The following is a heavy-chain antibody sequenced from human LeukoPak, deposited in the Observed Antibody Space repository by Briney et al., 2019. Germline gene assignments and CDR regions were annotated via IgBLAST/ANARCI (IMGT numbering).Heavy chain of an antibody. J-gene: IGHJ5*02. D-gene: IGHD6-25*01. Sequence: PETLSLTCTVSGGSISSYYWSWIRQPPGKGLEWIGYIYYSGSTNYNPSLKSRVTISVDTSKNQFSLKLSSVTAADTAVYYCARGFSEFDPWGQGTLVTVSS. V-gene: IGHV4-59*01. CDR3: ARGFSEFDP. CDR1: GGSISSYY. CDR2: IYYSGST.